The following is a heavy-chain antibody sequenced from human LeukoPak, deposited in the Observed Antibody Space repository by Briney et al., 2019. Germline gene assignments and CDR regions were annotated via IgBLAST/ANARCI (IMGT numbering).Heavy chain of an antibody. D-gene: IGHD3-9*01. V-gene: IGHV3-48*04. CDR2: ISSSRNTI. J-gene: IGHJ3*02. CDR1: GFTFSNYR. Sequence: GGSLRLSCAASGFTFSNYRMNWVRQAPGKGLEWVSYISSSRNTIYYADSVKGRFTISRDNAKNSLYLYMNSLRVEDTAVYYCARVASRYFDWLQGDGIAFDIWGQGTMVTVSS. CDR3: ARVASRYFDWLQGDGIAFDI.